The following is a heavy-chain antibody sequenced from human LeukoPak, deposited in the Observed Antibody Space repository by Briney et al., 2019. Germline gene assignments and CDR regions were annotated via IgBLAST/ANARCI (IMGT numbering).Heavy chain of an antibody. J-gene: IGHJ5*02. Sequence: SETLSLTCTVSGGSISSYYWSWLRQPPGKGLEWIGYIYYSGSTNYNPSLKSRVTISVDTSKNQYSLKLSSVTAADTAVYYCARATTGTTYWFYPWGQGTLVTVSS. D-gene: IGHD1-1*01. V-gene: IGHV4-59*01. CDR3: ARATTGTTYWFYP. CDR2: IYYSGST. CDR1: GGSISSYY.